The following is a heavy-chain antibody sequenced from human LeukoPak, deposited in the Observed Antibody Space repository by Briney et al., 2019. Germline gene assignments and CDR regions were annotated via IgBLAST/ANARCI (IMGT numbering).Heavy chain of an antibody. CDR1: GFTFSSYS. J-gene: IGHJ4*02. CDR3: ARDPGYSYGHDY. Sequence: GGSLRLSCAASGFTFSSYSMNWVRQAPGRGLEWVSSISSSSSYIYYADSVKGRFTISRDNAKNSLYLQMNSLRAEDTAVYYCARDPGYSYGHDYWGQGTLVTVSS. CDR2: ISSSSSYI. D-gene: IGHD5-18*01. V-gene: IGHV3-21*01.